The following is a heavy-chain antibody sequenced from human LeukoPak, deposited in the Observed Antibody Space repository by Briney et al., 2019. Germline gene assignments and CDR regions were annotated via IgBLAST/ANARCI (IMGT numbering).Heavy chain of an antibody. V-gene: IGHV3-11*01. J-gene: IGHJ3*02. D-gene: IGHD1-26*01. Sequence: LSLTCAVSGGSISSGGYSWSWIRQAPGKGLEWVSYISSSGSTIYYADSVKGRFTISRDNAKNSLYLQMNSLRAEDTAVYYCARVSSTTPDAFDIWGQGTMVTVSS. CDR3: ARVSSTTPDAFDI. CDR1: GGSISSGGYS. CDR2: ISSSGSTI.